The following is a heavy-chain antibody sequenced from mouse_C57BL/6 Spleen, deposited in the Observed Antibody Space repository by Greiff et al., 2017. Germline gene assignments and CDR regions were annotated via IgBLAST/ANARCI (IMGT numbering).Heavy chain of an antibody. D-gene: IGHD1-2*01. J-gene: IGHJ4*01. Sequence: QVQLQQPGAELVKPGASVKMSCKASGYTFTSYWITWVKQRPGQGLEWIGDIYPGSGSTNYNEKFKSKATLTVDTSSSTAYMQLSCLTSEDSAVYDCARSGEYGDGPMDYWGQGTSGTVSS. CDR3: ARSGEYGDGPMDY. V-gene: IGHV1-55*01. CDR1: GYTFTSYW. CDR2: IYPGSGST.